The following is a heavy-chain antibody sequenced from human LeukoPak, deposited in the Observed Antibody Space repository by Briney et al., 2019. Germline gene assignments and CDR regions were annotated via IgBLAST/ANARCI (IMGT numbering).Heavy chain of an antibody. V-gene: IGHV4-38-2*02. D-gene: IGHD1-26*01. CDR2: IYHSGST. CDR1: GYSISSGYY. CDR3: ARVLRAVVGATSAFDY. J-gene: IGHJ4*02. Sequence: PSETLSLTCTVSGYSISSGYYWGWIRQPPGKGLEWIGSIYHSGSTYYNPSLKSRVTISVDTSENQFSLKLSSVTAADTAVYYCARVLRAVVGATSAFDYWGQGTLVTVSS.